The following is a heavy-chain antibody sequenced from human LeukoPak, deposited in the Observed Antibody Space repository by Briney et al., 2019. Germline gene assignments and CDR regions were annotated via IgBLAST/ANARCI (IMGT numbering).Heavy chain of an antibody. CDR3: ARGGEGYCSSTSCYATLYYFDY. J-gene: IGHJ4*02. CDR1: GGTFSSYA. CDR2: IIPIFGTA. Sequence: SVKVSCKASGGTFSSYAISWVRQAPGQGLEWMGGIIPIFGTANYAQKFQGRVTITADESTSTAYMELGSLRSEDTAVYYCARGGEGYCSSTSCYATLYYFDYWGQGTLVTVSS. V-gene: IGHV1-69*13. D-gene: IGHD2-2*01.